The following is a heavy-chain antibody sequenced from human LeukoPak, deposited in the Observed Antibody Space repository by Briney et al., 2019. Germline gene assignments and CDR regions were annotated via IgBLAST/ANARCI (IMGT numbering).Heavy chain of an antibody. V-gene: IGHV4-59*01. CDR3: ARGTAVAGT. Sequence: SETLSLTYTVSGGSISSYYWSWIRQPPGKGLEWIGYIYYSGSTNYNPSFKSRVTISVGTSQNQFSLRLSSVTAADTAVYYCARGTAVAGTWGQGTLVTVSS. CDR1: GGSISSYY. J-gene: IGHJ5*02. CDR2: IYYSGST. D-gene: IGHD6-19*01.